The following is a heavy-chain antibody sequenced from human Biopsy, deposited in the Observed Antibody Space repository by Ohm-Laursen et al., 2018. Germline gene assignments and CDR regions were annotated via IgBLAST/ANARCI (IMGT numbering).Heavy chain of an antibody. CDR3: GRAVRNQLLTDP. J-gene: IGHJ5*02. CDR1: GYTFTSYD. V-gene: IGHV1-8*01. D-gene: IGHD1-7*01. Sequence: SSVKVSCNVSGYTFTSYDITWVRQASGQGPEWIGWLNPVSGNSNFGQKFRGRVTVTSDTSISTAYMELSGLTSDDTATYYCGRAVRNQLLTDPWGQGTLVTVTS. CDR2: LNPVSGNS.